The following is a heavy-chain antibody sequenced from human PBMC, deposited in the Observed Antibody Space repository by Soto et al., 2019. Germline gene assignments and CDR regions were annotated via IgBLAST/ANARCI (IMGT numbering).Heavy chain of an antibody. V-gene: IGHV3-23*01. CDR3: EQDIPYSSRGLDS. J-gene: IGHJ4*02. CDR1: GFPFRNYA. D-gene: IGHD6-13*01. CDR2: ISGSGSST. Sequence: EVQLLESGGGLVQSGESLRLSCAASGFPFRNYAMSWVRQVPGKGLEWVSSISGSGSSTYYADSVKVRFTISRDNSKNTLYLQMNSRRAEDTAVYYGEQDIPYSSRGLDSLGQGTLVTVSS.